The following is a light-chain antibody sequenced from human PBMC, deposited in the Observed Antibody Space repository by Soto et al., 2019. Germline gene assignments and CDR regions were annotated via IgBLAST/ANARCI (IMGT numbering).Light chain of an antibody. V-gene: IGKV3D-15*01. CDR1: QSVSSN. Sequence: EIVMTQSPATLSVSPGERATLSCRASQSVSSNLAWYQQKPGQAPRLLIYGASTTATGIPARFSGSGSGTEFTLTISSLQSEDFAFYYCQQYNNWPRTFGQGTKVDSK. CDR2: GAS. CDR3: QQYNNWPRT. J-gene: IGKJ1*01.